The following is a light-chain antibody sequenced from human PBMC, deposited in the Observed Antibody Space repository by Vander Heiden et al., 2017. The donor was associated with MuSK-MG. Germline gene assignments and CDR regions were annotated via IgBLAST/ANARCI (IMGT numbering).Light chain of an antibody. CDR1: QNIGTS. J-gene: IGKJ1*01. V-gene: IGKV1-5*03. CDR3: QHYESASSWT. CDR2: KAS. Sequence: GDRVTITCRANQNIGTSLAWYQQKPGKAPQLLIYKASNLESGVPSRLSGSGSGTEFTLTISSLQPGDFATYYCQHYESASSWTFAQGTKVELK.